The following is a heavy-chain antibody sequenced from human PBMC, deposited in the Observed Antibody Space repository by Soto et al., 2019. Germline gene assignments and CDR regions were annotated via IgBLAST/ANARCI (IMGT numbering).Heavy chain of an antibody. CDR3: LRDDFGLGIGY. CDR2: IDSDGSST. J-gene: IGHJ4*02. D-gene: IGHD3-16*01. V-gene: IGHV3-74*01. CDR1: GFTFSSYW. Sequence: WGSLRLSCAASGFTFSSYWMRWVRQTPEKGLVWVSHIDSDGSSTTYADSVQGRFTISRDKSKNTLYLQMNSLRAEDTAVYNSLRDDFGLGIGYCGLRTLVTV.